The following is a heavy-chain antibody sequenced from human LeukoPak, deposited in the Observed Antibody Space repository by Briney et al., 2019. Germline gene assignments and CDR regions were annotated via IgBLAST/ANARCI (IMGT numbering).Heavy chain of an antibody. J-gene: IGHJ4*02. Sequence: GGSLRLSCAASGFTFDDYGMHWVRQAPGKGLEWVSGISWNSGSIGYADSVKGRFTISRDNAKNSLYLQMNSLRVEDTALYYCAKDATYSIGWTDYWGQGTLVTVSS. D-gene: IGHD6-19*01. CDR3: AKDATYSIGWTDY. CDR1: GFTFDDYG. V-gene: IGHV3-9*01. CDR2: ISWNSGSI.